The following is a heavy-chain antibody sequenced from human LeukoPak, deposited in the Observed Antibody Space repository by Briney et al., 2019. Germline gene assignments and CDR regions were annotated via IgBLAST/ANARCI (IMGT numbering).Heavy chain of an antibody. CDR3: AKDMAAAGPYDAFDI. CDR1: GFTFDDYA. V-gene: IGHV3-9*03. J-gene: IGHJ3*02. Sequence: GRSLRLSCAASGFTFDDYAMHWVRQAPGKGLEWVPGISWNSGSIGYADSVKGRFTISRDNAKNSLYLQMNSLRAEDMALYYCAKDMAAAGPYDAFDIWGQGTMVTVSS. CDR2: ISWNSGSI. D-gene: IGHD6-13*01.